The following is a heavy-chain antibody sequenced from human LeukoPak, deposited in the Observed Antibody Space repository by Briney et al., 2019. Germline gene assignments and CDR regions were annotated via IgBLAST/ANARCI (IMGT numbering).Heavy chain of an antibody. V-gene: IGHV3-7*01. D-gene: IGHD3-16*02. CDR3: ASERLGELSFDY. Sequence: PGGSLRPSFAAPGFTFSSYWMSWVRQAPGKGLEWVANIKQDGREKYYVGSAKGRFTISRDNAKNSLYLQMNSLRAENTAVYYCASERLGELSFDYWGQGTLVTVSS. J-gene: IGHJ4*02. CDR1: GFTFSSYW. CDR2: IKQDGREK.